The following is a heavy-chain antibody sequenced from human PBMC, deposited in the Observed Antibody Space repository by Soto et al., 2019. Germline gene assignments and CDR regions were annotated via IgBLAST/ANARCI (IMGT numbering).Heavy chain of an antibody. J-gene: IGHJ6*02. Sequence: SETLSLTCTVSGGSISSYCWSWIRQPPGKGLEWIGYIYYSGSTNYNPSLKSRVTISVDTSKNQFSLKLSSVTAADTAVYYCARGREYYYGMDVWGHGTTVTVS. D-gene: IGHD3-10*01. CDR2: IYYSGST. CDR1: GGSISSYC. CDR3: ARGREYYYGMDV. V-gene: IGHV4-59*01.